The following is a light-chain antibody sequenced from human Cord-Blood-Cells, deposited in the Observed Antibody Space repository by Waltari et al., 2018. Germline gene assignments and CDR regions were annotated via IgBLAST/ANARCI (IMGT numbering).Light chain of an antibody. CDR3: SSYTSSSTYV. CDR2: EVN. Sequence: QSALTQPASVSGSPGQSLTISCTGTSSDVGGYNYVSWYQQHPGKAPKLMSYEVNNRPSGVSNRFSGSKSGNTASLTISGLQAEDEADYYCSSYTSSSTYVFGTGTKVTVL. V-gene: IGLV2-14*01. CDR1: SSDVGGYNY. J-gene: IGLJ1*01.